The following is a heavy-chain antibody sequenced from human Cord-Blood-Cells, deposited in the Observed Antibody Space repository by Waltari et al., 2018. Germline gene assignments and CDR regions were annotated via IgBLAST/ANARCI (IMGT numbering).Heavy chain of an antibody. J-gene: IGHJ3*02. CDR1: GYTFTSFG. CDR3: ARSHEAARHDAFDI. Sequence: QVQLVQSGAEVKKPGASVKVPCKASGYTFTSFGIRSVPQAPGQGLEWMGWISAYNGNTNYAQKLQGRVTMTTDTSTSTAYMELRSLRSDDTAVYYCARSHEAARHDAFDIWGQGTMVTVSS. CDR2: ISAYNGNT. V-gene: IGHV1-18*01. D-gene: IGHD6-6*01.